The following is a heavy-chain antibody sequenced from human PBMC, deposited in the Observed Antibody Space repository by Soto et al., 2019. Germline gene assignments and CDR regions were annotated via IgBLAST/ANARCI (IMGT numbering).Heavy chain of an antibody. Sequence: PSETLSLTCTVSGGSISSGGYYWSWIRQHPGKGLEWIGYIYYSGSTNYNPSLKSRVTISVDTSKNQFSLKLSSVTAADTAVYYCARDYGENNNWYFDLWGRGTLVTVSS. V-gene: IGHV4-31*03. J-gene: IGHJ2*01. D-gene: IGHD4-17*01. CDR3: ARDYGENNNWYFDL. CDR2: IYYSGST. CDR1: GGSISSGGYY.